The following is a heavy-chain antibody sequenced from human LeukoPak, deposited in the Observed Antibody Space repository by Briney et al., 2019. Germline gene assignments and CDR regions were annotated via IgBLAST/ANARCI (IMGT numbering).Heavy chain of an antibody. Sequence: GGSLRLSCAAAGFTFSSYSMNWVRHAPGKGREWVSYISSSISPKFYADSVKGRFTISRDNAKNSLYLEMNSLRAEDTAVYYCARDGGIYSGSYWVDYWGQGTLVTVST. D-gene: IGHD1-26*01. V-gene: IGHV3-48*04. CDR2: ISSSISPK. J-gene: IGHJ4*02. CDR3: ARDGGIYSGSYWVDY. CDR1: GFTFSSYS.